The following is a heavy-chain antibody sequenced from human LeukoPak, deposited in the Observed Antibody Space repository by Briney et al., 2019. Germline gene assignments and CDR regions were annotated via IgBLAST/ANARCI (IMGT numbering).Heavy chain of an antibody. CDR3: AKEGYSRGYYSYYYMDV. Sequence: GGSLRLSCAASGFTFADYGISWVRLGPAKGLEWVAAIDSRGDETTYADSVKGRFTISRDNSKNTLYVQMNSLRAEDTAVYYCAKEGYSRGYYSYYYMDVWGKGTTVTVSS. D-gene: IGHD6-13*01. CDR2: IDSRGDET. J-gene: IGHJ6*03. V-gene: IGHV3-20*04. CDR1: GFTFADYG.